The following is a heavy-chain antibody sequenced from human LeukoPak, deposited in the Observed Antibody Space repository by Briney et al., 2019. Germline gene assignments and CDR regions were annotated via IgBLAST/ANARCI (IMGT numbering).Heavy chain of an antibody. CDR2: IYHSGST. CDR3: ARGDDYYDSSGYDFDY. Sequence: KSSETLSLTCTVSGYSISSGYYWGWIRQPPGKGLEWIGSIYHSGSTYYNPSLKSRVTISLDTSKNQFSLKMNSVTAADTAVYYCARGDDYYDSSGYDFDYWGQGTLVTVSS. V-gene: IGHV4-38-2*02. D-gene: IGHD3-22*01. J-gene: IGHJ4*02. CDR1: GYSISSGYY.